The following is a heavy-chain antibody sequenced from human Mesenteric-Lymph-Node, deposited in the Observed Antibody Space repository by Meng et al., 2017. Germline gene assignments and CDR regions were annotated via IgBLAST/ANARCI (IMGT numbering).Heavy chain of an antibody. Sequence: VPLKASSPGRVGPSPTLSLTCTVSGGSMSRGNYYWSWIRQPPGKGLELIGHIYYSGGTSYNPSLKSRVTISVDTSNNQFSLKLSSVTAADTAVYYCARVGWRQWSFDLWGRGTLVTVSS. J-gene: IGHJ2*01. CDR2: IYYSGGT. V-gene: IGHV4-30-4*01. CDR1: GGSMSRGNYY. CDR3: ARVGWRQWSFDL. D-gene: IGHD5-18*01.